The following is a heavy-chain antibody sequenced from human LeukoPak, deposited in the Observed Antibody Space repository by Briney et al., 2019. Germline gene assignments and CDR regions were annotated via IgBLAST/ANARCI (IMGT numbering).Heavy chain of an antibody. Sequence: PGGSLRLSCAASGFTFSSYAMHWVRQAPGKGLEWVAVISYDGSNKYYADSVKGRFTISRDNSKNTLYLQMNSLRAEDTAVYYCARDRGRYCSSTSCPGAWFDPWGQGTLVTVSS. J-gene: IGHJ5*02. CDR1: GFTFSSYA. CDR3: ARDRGRYCSSTSCPGAWFDP. V-gene: IGHV3-30-3*01. CDR2: ISYDGSNK. D-gene: IGHD2-2*01.